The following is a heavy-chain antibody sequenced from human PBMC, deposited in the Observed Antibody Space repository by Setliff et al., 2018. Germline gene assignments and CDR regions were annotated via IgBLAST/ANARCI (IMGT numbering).Heavy chain of an antibody. CDR3: ARYGTEYGDYEIPGDV. CDR2: INHSGSS. CDR1: GGSFSGYY. Sequence: PSETLSLTCAVYGGSFSGYYWTWIRQPPGKGLEWIGEINHSGSSNNNPSLKGRVSISVDTSKKQFYLKLTSVTAADTAVYYCARYGTEYGDYEIPGDVWGKGITVTVSS. V-gene: IGHV4-34*01. J-gene: IGHJ6*04. D-gene: IGHD4-17*01.